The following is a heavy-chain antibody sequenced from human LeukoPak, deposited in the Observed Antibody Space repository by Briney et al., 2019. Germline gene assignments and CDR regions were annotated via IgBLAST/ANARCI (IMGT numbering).Heavy chain of an antibody. CDR1: GFSFSSYA. V-gene: IGHV3-30-3*01. Sequence: PGGSLRPSCAASGFSFSSYAMHWVRQAPGKGLEWVAVISNDGSNKYYADSVKGRFTISRDSSKNTLSLQMSSLRAEDTAVYYCARDVRAGPRHNGNFDYWGQGTLVTVSS. CDR2: ISNDGSNK. CDR3: ARDVRAGPRHNGNFDY. J-gene: IGHJ4*02. D-gene: IGHD3-10*02.